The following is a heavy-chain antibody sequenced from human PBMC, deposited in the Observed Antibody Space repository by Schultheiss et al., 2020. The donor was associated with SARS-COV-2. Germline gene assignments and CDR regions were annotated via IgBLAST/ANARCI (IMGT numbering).Heavy chain of an antibody. Sequence: SETLSLTCTVSGYSISSGYYWGWIRQPPGKGLEWIGYIYYSGSTNYNPSLKSRVTISVDKSKNQFSLKLSSVTAADTAVYYCARDYSSGSRYYYGMDVWGQGTTVTVSS. CDR3: ARDYSSGSRYYYGMDV. D-gene: IGHD6-19*01. V-gene: IGHV4-61*05. CDR1: GYSISSGYY. J-gene: IGHJ6*02. CDR2: IYYSGST.